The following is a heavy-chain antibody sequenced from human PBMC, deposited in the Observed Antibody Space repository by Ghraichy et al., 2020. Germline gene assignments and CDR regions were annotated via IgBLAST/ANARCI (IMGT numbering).Heavy chain of an antibody. V-gene: IGHV4-39*07. CDR3: ATGISTRLGWGNWFGP. D-gene: IGHD3-16*01. Sequence: ETLSLTCSVSGGSISTNNYYWAWLRQPPGKGLEWIGSLYYSGSTYHNSSLKSRVTLSGDTSKNQFSLRLTSVSTADTAVYYCATGISTRLGWGNWFGPWGQGTLVTVSS. CDR1: GGSISTNNYY. J-gene: IGHJ5*02. CDR2: LYYSGST.